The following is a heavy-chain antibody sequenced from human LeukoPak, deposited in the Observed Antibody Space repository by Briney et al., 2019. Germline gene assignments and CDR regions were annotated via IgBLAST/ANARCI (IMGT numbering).Heavy chain of an antibody. J-gene: IGHJ2*01. CDR1: GYTFTGYY. Sequence: ASVKVSCKASGYTFTGYYMHWVRQAPGQGLEWMGWINPNSGGTNYAQKFQGRVTMTRDTSISTAYMELSRLRSDDTAVYYCARASLGYCSSTSCPSLWYFDLWGRGTLVTVSS. CDR3: ARASLGYCSSTSCPSLWYFDL. CDR2: INPNSGGT. V-gene: IGHV1-2*02. D-gene: IGHD2-2*01.